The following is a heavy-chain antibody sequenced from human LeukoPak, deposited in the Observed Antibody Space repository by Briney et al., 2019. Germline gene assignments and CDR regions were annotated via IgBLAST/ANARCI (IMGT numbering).Heavy chain of an antibody. CDR1: GYTFTTYE. V-gene: IGHV1-18*01. CDR2: INTRNGNA. CDR3: ARNHLGLGL. D-gene: IGHD3-16*01. Sequence: GASVKVSCKASGYTFTTYEIIWVRQAPGQGLEWMGWINTRNGNANYAHQLQGRVTMTTDTSTSTFYMELASLRFDDTAIYYCARNHLGLGLWGQGTLVTVSS. J-gene: IGHJ4*02.